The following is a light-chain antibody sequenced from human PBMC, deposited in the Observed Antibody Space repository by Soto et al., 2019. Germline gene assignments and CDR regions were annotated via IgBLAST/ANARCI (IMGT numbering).Light chain of an antibody. J-gene: IGKJ5*01. CDR3: QQYNNWPPLT. Sequence: EVVMTQSPATLSVSPGERVTLSCRASQSVSTNLAWYQQKPGQAPTLLIYGASSRATGFPDRFSGSGSGTEFTLTISRLQSEDFAIYYCQQYNNWPPLTFGQGTRLEIK. CDR2: GAS. CDR1: QSVSTN. V-gene: IGKV3-15*01.